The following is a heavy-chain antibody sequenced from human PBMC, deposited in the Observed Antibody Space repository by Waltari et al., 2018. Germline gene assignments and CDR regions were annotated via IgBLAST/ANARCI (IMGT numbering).Heavy chain of an antibody. V-gene: IGHV1-2*06. CDR1: GYTFNGYY. CDR3: ARATRYCSSTSCYASGSDY. D-gene: IGHD2-2*01. Sequence: QVQLVQSGAEVKKPGASVKVSCKASGYTFNGYYMHWVRPAPGPGLEWMGRINPNSGGTNYAQKFQGRVTMTRDTSISTAYMELSRLRSDDTAVYYCARATRYCSSTSCYASGSDYWGQGTLVTVSS. CDR2: INPNSGGT. J-gene: IGHJ4*02.